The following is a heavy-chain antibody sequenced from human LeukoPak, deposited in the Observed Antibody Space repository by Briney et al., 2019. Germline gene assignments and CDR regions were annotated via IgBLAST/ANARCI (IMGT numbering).Heavy chain of an antibody. CDR3: AKDHTARQTGDWFGP. V-gene: IGHV3-43*01. CDR1: GFTFDDYT. J-gene: IGHJ5*02. D-gene: IGHD3-10*01. Sequence: GGCLRLSCAASGFTFDDYTMHWVRQAPGKGLEWVSLISWDGGSTYYADSVKGRFTISRDNSKNSLYLQMNSLRTEDTALYYCAKDHTARQTGDWFGPWGQGTLVTVSS. CDR2: ISWDGGST.